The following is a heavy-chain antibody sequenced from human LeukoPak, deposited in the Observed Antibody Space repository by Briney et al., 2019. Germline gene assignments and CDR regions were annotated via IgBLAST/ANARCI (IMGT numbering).Heavy chain of an antibody. V-gene: IGHV3-48*01. D-gene: IGHD3-3*01. CDR3: ARGPLYYDFWSGYKNEYYFDY. CDR2: ISSSSSTI. Sequence: GGSLRLSCAASGFTFSSYSMNWVRQAPGKGLEWVSYISSSSSTIYYADSVKGRFTISRDNAKNSLYLQMNSLRTEDTAVYYCARGPLYYDFWSGYKNEYYFDYWGQGTLVTVSS. J-gene: IGHJ4*02. CDR1: GFTFSSYS.